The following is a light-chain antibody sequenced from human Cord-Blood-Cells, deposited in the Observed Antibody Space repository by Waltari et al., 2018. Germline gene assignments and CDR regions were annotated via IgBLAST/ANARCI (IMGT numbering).Light chain of an antibody. Sequence: QSALTQPASVSGSPGQSITISCTGTSSDVGGYHYVSWYQQHPGQAPKLMIYDGSNRPSGVANRFSGSKSGHTASRTISGLQAEDEADYYCSSYTSSSTVVFGGGTKLTVL. CDR2: DGS. V-gene: IGLV2-14*01. CDR1: SSDVGGYHY. J-gene: IGLJ2*01. CDR3: SSYTSSSTVV.